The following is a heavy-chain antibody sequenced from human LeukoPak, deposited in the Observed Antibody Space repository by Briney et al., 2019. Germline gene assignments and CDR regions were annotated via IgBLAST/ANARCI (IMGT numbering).Heavy chain of an antibody. CDR3: ARVRGATLSYHYFDY. D-gene: IGHD1-26*01. V-gene: IGHV3-48*02. Sequence: GGSLRLSCAASGFTFSGYSMNWVRQAPGKGLEWVSFIIGSGDLIYYADSVKGRFTISRDNAKNSLYLQMNSLRDEDTAVYYCARVRGATLSYHYFDYWGQGALVTVSS. CDR1: GFTFSGYS. J-gene: IGHJ4*02. CDR2: IIGSGDLI.